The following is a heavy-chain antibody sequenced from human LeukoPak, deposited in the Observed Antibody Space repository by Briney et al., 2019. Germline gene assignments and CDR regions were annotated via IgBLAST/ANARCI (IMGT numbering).Heavy chain of an antibody. D-gene: IGHD3-10*01. V-gene: IGHV4-34*01. Sequence: SETLSLTCAVYGGSFSGYYWSWIRQPPGKGLEWIGEINHSGSTNYNPSLKSRVTISVDTSKNQFSLKLSSVTAADTAVYYCASRYYYGSGRRYYFDDWGQGTLVTVSS. CDR1: GGSFSGYY. J-gene: IGHJ4*02. CDR2: INHSGST. CDR3: ASRYYYGSGRRYYFDD.